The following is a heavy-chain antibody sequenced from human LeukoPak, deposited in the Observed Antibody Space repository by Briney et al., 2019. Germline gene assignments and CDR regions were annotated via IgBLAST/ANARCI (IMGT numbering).Heavy chain of an antibody. CDR3: ARDVTPYLSSSWYANAFDI. Sequence: PGGSLRLSCAASGFTFSSYSMNWVRQAPGKGLEWVSSISSSSSYIYYADSVKGRFTISRDNSKNTLYLQMNSLRAEDTAVYYCARDVTPYLSSSWYANAFDIWGQGTMVTVSS. CDR1: GFTFSSYS. V-gene: IGHV3-21*01. D-gene: IGHD6-13*01. CDR2: ISSSSSYI. J-gene: IGHJ3*02.